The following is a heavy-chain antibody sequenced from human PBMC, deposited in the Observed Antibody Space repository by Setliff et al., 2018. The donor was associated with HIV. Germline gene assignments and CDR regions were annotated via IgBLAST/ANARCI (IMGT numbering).Heavy chain of an antibody. J-gene: IGHJ4*01. CDR1: GFTFSDYW. V-gene: IGHV3-7*01. Sequence: PGGSLRLSCATSGFTFSDYWMDWVRQTPGKGLEWVATIKQDGSNKYYTDSVKGRFTISRDNSKNTLYLQMNSLRAEDSAVYYCAREVAADGTYFDYWGQGALVTVSS. CDR2: IKQDGSNK. D-gene: IGHD6-13*01. CDR3: AREVAADGTYFDY.